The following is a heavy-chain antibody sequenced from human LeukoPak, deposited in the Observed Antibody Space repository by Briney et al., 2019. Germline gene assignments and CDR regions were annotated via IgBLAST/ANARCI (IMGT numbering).Heavy chain of an antibody. CDR3: VQFARGFTSADWFDP. CDR2: IGGTNVPNT. D-gene: IGHD3-10*01. J-gene: IGHJ5*02. V-gene: IGHV3-23*01. CDR1: VFIFSKSA. Sequence: GGSLRLSCAASVFIFSKSALSWVRLPPGQGLEWVAGIGGTNVPNTWYADSVKGRFTISRDNSKSTLYLQMRSLRVEDTALYYCVQFARGFTSADWFDPWDQGTLVTVSS.